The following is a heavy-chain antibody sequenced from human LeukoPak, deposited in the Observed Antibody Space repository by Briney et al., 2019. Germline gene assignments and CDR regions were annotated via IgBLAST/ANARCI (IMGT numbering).Heavy chain of an antibody. CDR2: IYHSGST. J-gene: IGHJ4*02. V-gene: IGHV4-61*01. Sequence: SETLSLTCSVSGASVSSGSYYWSWIRQPPGKGLEWIGYIYHSGSTNYNPSLKSRVTISLDTSKNQFSLRLSSVTAADAAVYYCARALLDFDYWGQGTLVTVSS. CDR3: ARALLDFDY. CDR1: GASVSSGSYY.